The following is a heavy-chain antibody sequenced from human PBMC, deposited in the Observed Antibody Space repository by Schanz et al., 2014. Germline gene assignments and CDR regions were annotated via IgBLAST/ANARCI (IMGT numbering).Heavy chain of an antibody. CDR1: GFTFGSYA. V-gene: IGHV3-23*01. J-gene: IGHJ6*02. CDR3: AKDSRGSSFDMDV. CDR2: IRTSASDT. Sequence: EVRLLESGGGLVQPGGSLRLSCVGSGFTFGSYAMNWVRQAPGKGLEWVSTIRTSASDTFYADSVKGRFTISRDNSQNTLYLQMNSLRSEDTALYYCAKDSRGSSFDMDVWGQGTTVTVSS. D-gene: IGHD1-26*01.